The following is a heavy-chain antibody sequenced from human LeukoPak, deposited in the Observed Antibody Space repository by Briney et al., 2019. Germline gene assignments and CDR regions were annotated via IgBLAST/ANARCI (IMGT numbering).Heavy chain of an antibody. Sequence: APVKVSCKASGYSFVGYYLHWVRQAPGQGLEWMSWIDPYTGNTHYAQKFQGRLTVTRDTSISTTYMELSWLTSDDTAMYYCAREYSASELWGQGTLVTVSS. D-gene: IGHD5-12*01. J-gene: IGHJ4*02. CDR3: AREYSASEL. CDR2: IDPYTGNT. V-gene: IGHV1-2*02. CDR1: GYSFVGYY.